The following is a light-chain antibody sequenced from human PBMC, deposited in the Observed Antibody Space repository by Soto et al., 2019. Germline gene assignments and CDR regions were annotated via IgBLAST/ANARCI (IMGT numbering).Light chain of an antibody. CDR2: DNS. Sequence: QSVLTQPPSVSGAPGQRVTISCTGSSSNIGAGYDVHWYQQLPGTAPKLLIYDNSNRPSGVPDRFSGSKSGTSASLAITGLQAEDEADYYCQSYDSRLSAYVVFGGGTKVTVL. V-gene: IGLV1-40*01. J-gene: IGLJ2*01. CDR3: QSYDSRLSAYVV. CDR1: SSNIGAGYD.